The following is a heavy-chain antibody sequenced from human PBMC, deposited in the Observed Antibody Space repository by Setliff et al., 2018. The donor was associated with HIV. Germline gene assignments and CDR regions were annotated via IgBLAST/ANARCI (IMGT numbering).Heavy chain of an antibody. D-gene: IGHD3-16*01. Sequence: SGTLSLTCTVSGGSIRSYYWSWIRKPPGKGLEWIGYIYYSGCTNYNTSLKSRVTIPVDTSKNHFSLKLNSVTDADTAVYYCARSGGPTFDPWGQGTLVTVSS. CDR1: GGSIRSYY. CDR3: ARSGGPTFDP. CDR2: IYYSGCT. V-gene: IGHV4-59*01. J-gene: IGHJ5*02.